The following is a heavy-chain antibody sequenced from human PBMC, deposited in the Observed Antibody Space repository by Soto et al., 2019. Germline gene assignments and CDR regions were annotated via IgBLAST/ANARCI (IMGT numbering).Heavy chain of an antibody. CDR1: GFSLSTSVVG. Sequence: QITLKESGPTLVKPTQTLTLTCTFSGFSLSTSVVGVAWLRQPPGKALEWLALIYWDDDKRYSPPLKNRLTITKDTSKNQVVLTMTTMDPVDTATYYCAYRPRGAYFDYWGQGTLVTVSS. V-gene: IGHV2-5*02. CDR2: IYWDDDK. D-gene: IGHD3-16*01. CDR3: AYRPRGAYFDY. J-gene: IGHJ4*02.